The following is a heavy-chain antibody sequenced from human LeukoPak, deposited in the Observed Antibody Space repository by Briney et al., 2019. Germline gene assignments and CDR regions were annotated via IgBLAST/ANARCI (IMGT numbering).Heavy chain of an antibody. Sequence: ASLKVSCQASGYGFTDYYVHGIRQAPGQGLEWMGWINPSSGATIYAQKFQGRVTMTRDTFTTTAYMEINSLVSDDTAVYYCARGWQINSSGGFVDSCGQGTLVTVSS. CDR1: GYGFTDYY. D-gene: IGHD6-6*01. CDR2: INPSSGAT. CDR3: ARGWQINSSGGFVDS. V-gene: IGHV1-2*02. J-gene: IGHJ5*01.